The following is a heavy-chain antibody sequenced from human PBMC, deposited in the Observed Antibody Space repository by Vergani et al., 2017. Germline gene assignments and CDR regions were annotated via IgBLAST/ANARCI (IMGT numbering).Heavy chain of an antibody. V-gene: IGHV4-61*02. CDR1: GGSFSTGGQS. D-gene: IGHD3-10*01. J-gene: IGHJ6*02. CDR2: IYTSGAT. CDR3: AKGGSRLLWFRESDRYYYGMDV. Sequence: QVQLQESGPGLVKPSQTLSLTCTVSGGSFSTGGQSWTWLRQSAGKGLEWIGRIYTSGATNYNPSLRSRAIMSVDASKKQFSLKLTSVTAADTAVYYCAKGGSRLLWFRESDRYYYGMDVWGQGTTVTVSS.